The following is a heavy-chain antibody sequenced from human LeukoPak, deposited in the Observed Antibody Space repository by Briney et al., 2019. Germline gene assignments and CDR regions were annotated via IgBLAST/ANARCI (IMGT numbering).Heavy chain of an antibody. CDR1: GFTFSNAW. J-gene: IGHJ4*02. CDR3: TTKQWLVRRDY. Sequence: GGSLRLSCAASGFTFSNAWMSWVRQAPGKGLEWVGRIKSKTDGGTADYAAPVKGRFTISRDDSKNTLYLQMNSLKTEDTAVYYCTTKQWLVRRDYWGQGTLVTVSS. CDR2: IKSKTDGGTA. D-gene: IGHD6-19*01. V-gene: IGHV3-15*01.